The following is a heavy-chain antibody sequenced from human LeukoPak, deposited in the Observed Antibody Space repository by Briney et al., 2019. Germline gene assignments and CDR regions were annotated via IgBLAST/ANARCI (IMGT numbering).Heavy chain of an antibody. Sequence: GGSVRLSCAASGFTIRTYGMSCVRQAPGKGLEWVSAISGNGYYTYYADSVKGRFTISRDNSKNTLFLQMNSLRAEDTAVYVCSKLPQDGGDHYYIEVWGKGTTVTVSS. J-gene: IGHJ6*03. D-gene: IGHD2-21*02. CDR1: GFTIRTYG. V-gene: IGHV3-23*01. CDR2: ISGNGYYT. CDR3: SKLPQDGGDHYYIEV.